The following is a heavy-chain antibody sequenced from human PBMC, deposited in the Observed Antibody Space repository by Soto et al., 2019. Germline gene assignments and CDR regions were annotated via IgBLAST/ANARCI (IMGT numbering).Heavy chain of an antibody. CDR2: ISAYSGST. J-gene: IGHJ3*02. Sequence: ASVKVSCKASGYTFTSYGISWVRQAPGQGLEWMGWISAYSGSTSYAQKLQGRVTMTRDTSTSTAYMELSSLRSEDTAVYYCAREGGYSAEDAFDIWGQGTMVTVSS. D-gene: IGHD5-12*01. CDR3: AREGGYSAEDAFDI. V-gene: IGHV1-18*01. CDR1: GYTFTSYG.